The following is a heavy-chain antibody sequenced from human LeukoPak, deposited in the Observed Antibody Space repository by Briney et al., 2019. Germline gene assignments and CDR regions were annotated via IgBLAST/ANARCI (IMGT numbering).Heavy chain of an antibody. CDR2: ISAYNGNT. J-gene: IGHJ3*02. V-gene: IGHV1-18*01. Sequence: ASVKVSCKASGYTFTSYGISWVRQAPGKGFEWMGWISAYNGNTNYAQNLQGRVTMTTDTSTSTAYMELRSLRSDDTAVYYCARDRTQRFTLVEGAFDIWGQGTMVTVSS. CDR3: ARDRTQRFTLVEGAFDI. D-gene: IGHD3-10*01. CDR1: GYTFTSYG.